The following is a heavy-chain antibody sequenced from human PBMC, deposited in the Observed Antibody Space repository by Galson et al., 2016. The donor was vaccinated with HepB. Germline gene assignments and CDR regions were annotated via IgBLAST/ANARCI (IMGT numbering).Heavy chain of an antibody. D-gene: IGHD1-14*01. CDR1: GGSISSSDYY. J-gene: IGHJ4*02. CDR2: MYYSGST. V-gene: IGHV4-39*01. CDR3: ARYNNFPDY. Sequence: ETLSLTCTVSGGSISSSDYYWGWIRQPPGKGLEWIGNMYYSGSTYYNPSLKSRVTVSVDTSKNQFSLKLSSVTAADTAVYFCARYNNFPDYWGQGILVTVSS.